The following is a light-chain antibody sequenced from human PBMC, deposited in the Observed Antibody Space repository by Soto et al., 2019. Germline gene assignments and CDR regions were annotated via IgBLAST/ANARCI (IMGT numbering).Light chain of an antibody. CDR3: QHRGNWPLT. CDR2: AAS. CDR1: QSISSN. J-gene: IGKJ4*01. Sequence: DIQMTQSPSSLSASVGDRVTITCRASQSISSNLNWYQQKPGKAPKLLIYAASNLQSGVPSTFSGSGSGTDFTLTISSLEPEDFAVYFCQHRGNWPLTFGGGTKVDIK. V-gene: IGKV1-39*01.